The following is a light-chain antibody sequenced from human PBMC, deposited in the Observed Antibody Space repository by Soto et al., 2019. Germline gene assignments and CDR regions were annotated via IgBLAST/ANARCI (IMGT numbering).Light chain of an antibody. V-gene: IGKV3-15*01. CDR1: QSINNK. CDR2: GAS. CDR3: QQYNNWPPFT. Sequence: EIVMTQSPATLSVSPGESATLSCRASQSINNKLAWYQQKPGQAPRLLIYGASTRATGIPARFSGSGSGTEFTLTISSLQYEYFAIYYCQQYNNWPPFTFVLGTKVDIK. J-gene: IGKJ3*01.